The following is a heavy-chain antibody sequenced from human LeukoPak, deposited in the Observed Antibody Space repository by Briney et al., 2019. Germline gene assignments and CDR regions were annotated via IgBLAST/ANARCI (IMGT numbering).Heavy chain of an antibody. D-gene: IGHD6-19*01. J-gene: IGHJ4*02. V-gene: IGHV1-24*01. CDR1: GYTLTELS. CDR2: FDPEDGET. Sequence: ASVKVSCKVSGYTLTELSMHWVRQAPGKGLEWMGGFDPEDGETIYAQKFQGRVTMTEDTSTDTAYMELSSLRSEDTAVYYCATGKQWLGGGVARIFDYWGQGTLVTVSS. CDR3: ATGKQWLGGGVARIFDY.